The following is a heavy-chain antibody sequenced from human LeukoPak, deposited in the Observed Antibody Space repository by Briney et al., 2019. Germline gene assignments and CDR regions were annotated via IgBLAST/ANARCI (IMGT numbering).Heavy chain of an antibody. Sequence: PGGSLRLSCAASGFTFSSYAMSWVRQAPGKGLEWVSAISGSGGSTYYVDSVKGRFTISRDNFKNTLHLRMNSLSAEDTAVYYCAKDGGGYTLAGYYFDYWGQGTLVTVSS. CDR3: AKDGGGYTLAGYYFDY. CDR2: ISGSGGST. D-gene: IGHD5-12*01. J-gene: IGHJ4*02. V-gene: IGHV3-23*01. CDR1: GFTFSSYA.